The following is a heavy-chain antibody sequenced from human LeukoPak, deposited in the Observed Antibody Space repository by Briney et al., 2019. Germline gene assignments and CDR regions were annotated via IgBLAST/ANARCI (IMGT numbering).Heavy chain of an antibody. D-gene: IGHD6-19*01. J-gene: IGHJ4*02. CDR3: AKVPNSGWIFDY. Sequence: TGGSLRLSCAASGFTFSSYAMSWVRQAPGKGLEWVSTISSSGASTWYADSMKGRFTISRDNSKNTLYLQVNSLRAEDTAVYYCAKVPNSGWIFDYWGQGTLVTVSS. V-gene: IGHV3-23*01. CDR1: GFTFSSYA. CDR2: ISSSGAST.